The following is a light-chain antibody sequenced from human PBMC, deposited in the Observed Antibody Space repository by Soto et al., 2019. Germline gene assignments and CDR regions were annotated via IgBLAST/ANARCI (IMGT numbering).Light chain of an antibody. V-gene: IGKV3-20*01. CDR1: QSVSSSY. Sequence: VLTQSPGALSLSPGERATLSCRASQSVSSSYLAWYQQKPGQAPRLLIYGASSRATGIPDRFSGSGSGTDFTLTISRLEPEDFAVYYCQQYGSSPPTFGQGTKVDIK. CDR3: QQYGSSPPT. CDR2: GAS. J-gene: IGKJ1*01.